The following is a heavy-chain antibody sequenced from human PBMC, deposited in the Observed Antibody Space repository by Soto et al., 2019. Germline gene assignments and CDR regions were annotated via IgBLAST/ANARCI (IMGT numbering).Heavy chain of an antibody. D-gene: IGHD3-22*01. CDR2: IIPILGIA. V-gene: IGHV1-69*02. J-gene: IGHJ4*02. CDR1: GGTFSSYT. CDR3: ARTAYYYDSSGYVSDY. Sequence: GASVKVSCKASGGTFSSYTISWVRQAPGQGLEWMGRIIPILGIANYAQKFQGRVTITADESTSTAYMELSSLRSEDTAVYYCARTAYYYDSSGYVSDYWGQGTLVTVSS.